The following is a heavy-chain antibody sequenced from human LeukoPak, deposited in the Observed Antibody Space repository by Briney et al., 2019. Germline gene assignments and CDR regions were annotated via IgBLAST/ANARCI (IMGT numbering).Heavy chain of an antibody. CDR1: RGSISRYH. CDR3: ATHDGSSWFYFDY. J-gene: IGHJ4*02. Sequence: PSETLSLTCTVSRGSISRYHWSWVRQPPGKGLEWIGYIHHTGSTNFNPSLKSRVTMSVDTSENQFSLQLSSVTAADTALYYCATHDGSSWFYFDYWSQGTLVTVSS. D-gene: IGHD6-13*01. CDR2: IHHTGST. V-gene: IGHV4-59*08.